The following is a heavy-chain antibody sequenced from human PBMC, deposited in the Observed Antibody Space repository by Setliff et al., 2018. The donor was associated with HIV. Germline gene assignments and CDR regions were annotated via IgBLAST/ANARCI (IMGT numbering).Heavy chain of an antibody. J-gene: IGHJ6*02. D-gene: IGHD3-3*01. CDR2: INPHSGDT. CDR1: GYTFTGYY. Sequence: GASVKVSCKASGYTFTGYYMHWVRQAPGQGLEWMGWINPHSGDTNYAQKFQDRVTMTRDTSVNIAYMQLSRLRSDDTAVYYCARAPTLFGVEYYYYLGMDVWGQGTTVTVPS. V-gene: IGHV1-2*02. CDR3: ARAPTLFGVEYYYYLGMDV.